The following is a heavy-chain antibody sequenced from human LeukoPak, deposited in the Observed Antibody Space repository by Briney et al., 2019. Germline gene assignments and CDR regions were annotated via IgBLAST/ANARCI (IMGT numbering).Heavy chain of an antibody. J-gene: IGHJ4*02. Sequence: SETLSLTCTVSGGSISSYYWSWIRQPPGKGLEWIGYIYYSGSTNYNPSHKSRVTISVDTSKNQFSLKLSSVTAADTAVYYCARHFTYYDYVWGSYRYYYFDYWGQGTLVTVSS. D-gene: IGHD3-16*02. CDR1: GGSISSYY. CDR3: ARHFTYYDYVWGSYRYYYFDY. CDR2: IYYSGST. V-gene: IGHV4-59*08.